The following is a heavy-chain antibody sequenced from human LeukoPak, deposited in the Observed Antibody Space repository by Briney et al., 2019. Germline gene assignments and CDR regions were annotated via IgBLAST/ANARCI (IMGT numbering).Heavy chain of an antibody. V-gene: IGHV4-4*07. CDR3: ARGRYCSADICSGGDAFDI. CDR2: IYTRGST. J-gene: IGHJ3*02. Sequence: KASETLSLTCTVSGDSINNYYWSWIRQPAGKGLEWIGRIYTRGSTNYNPSLKSRVTMSVDTSKNQFSLKLSSVTAADTAVYYCARGRYCSADICSGGDAFDIWGQGTMVSVSS. D-gene: IGHD2-15*01. CDR1: GDSINNYY.